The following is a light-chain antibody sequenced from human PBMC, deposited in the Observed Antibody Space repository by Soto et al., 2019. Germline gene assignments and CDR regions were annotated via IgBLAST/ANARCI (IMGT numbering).Light chain of an antibody. J-gene: IGKJ5*01. CDR1: RDITNY. CDR2: DAS. CDR3: QQYDNIRVT. Sequence: GDRVTSTCQASRDITNYLNWYQQKPGKAPKLLISDASILETGVPSRFSGSGSGTDFTFTISSLQPEDIATYYCQQYDNIRVTFGQGTRLEIK. V-gene: IGKV1-33*01.